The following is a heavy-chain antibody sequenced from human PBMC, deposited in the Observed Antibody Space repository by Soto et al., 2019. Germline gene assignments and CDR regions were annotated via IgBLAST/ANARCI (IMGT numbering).Heavy chain of an antibody. Sequence: GASVNVSCKASGYTFNVYGITWVRQAPGQGLEWMGWISGFNGNTNYAADLQGRVTMTTDTSTSTAYMELRGLRSDDTAVYYCARIGVSSGHESPDFDSWGQGTLVTVSS. CDR2: ISGFNGNT. CDR1: GYTFNVYG. J-gene: IGHJ4*02. D-gene: IGHD3-16*01. CDR3: ARIGVSSGHESPDFDS. V-gene: IGHV1-18*01.